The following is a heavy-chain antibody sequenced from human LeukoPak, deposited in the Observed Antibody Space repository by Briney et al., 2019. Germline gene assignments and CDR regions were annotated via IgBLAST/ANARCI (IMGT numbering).Heavy chain of an antibody. J-gene: IGHJ4*02. CDR1: GGSMTSYY. Sequence: SETLSLTCTVSGGSMTSYYWSWIRQPPGKGLEWIGNIYYTGSTNYNPSLKSRVTMSVDSSKGQLPLKLTSLTAADSAVYYCARRSTLENFFDSWGQGTPVTVSS. CDR3: ARRSTLENFFDS. CDR2: IYYTGST. D-gene: IGHD6-6*01. V-gene: IGHV4-59*08.